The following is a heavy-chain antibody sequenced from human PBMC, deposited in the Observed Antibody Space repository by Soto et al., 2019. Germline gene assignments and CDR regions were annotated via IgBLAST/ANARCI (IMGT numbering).Heavy chain of an antibody. Sequence: TSGTPSLTSTFSGCSIRGYYWCWNRPPPGKGLEWIGYMYNTGSTVYNPSFKSRVTISVDTSKNQFSLKLNSVTAADTAVYYCARDLWGYCGTDCYPLDVWGQGTTVT. V-gene: IGHV4-59*01. CDR2: MYNTGST. D-gene: IGHD2-21*02. CDR1: GCSIRGYY. CDR3: ARDLWGYCGTDCYPLDV. J-gene: IGHJ6*02.